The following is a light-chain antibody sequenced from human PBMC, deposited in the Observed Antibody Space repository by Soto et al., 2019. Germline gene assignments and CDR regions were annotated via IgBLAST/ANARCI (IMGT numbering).Light chain of an antibody. J-gene: IGKJ4*01. CDR1: QSVNNN. Sequence: EIVMTQSPDTLSVSPGERAILSCRASQSVNNNLAWYQQRPGHAPRVLIYGASNRGTGIPARFSGSGSGTEFFLTISSLQSEDFAVYYCQQHNTWPRTFGGGTKVEIK. CDR2: GAS. V-gene: IGKV3-15*01. CDR3: QQHNTWPRT.